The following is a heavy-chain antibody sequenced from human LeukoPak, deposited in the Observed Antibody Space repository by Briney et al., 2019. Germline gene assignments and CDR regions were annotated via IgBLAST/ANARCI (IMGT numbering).Heavy chain of an antibody. V-gene: IGHV3-23*01. Sequence: PGGSLRLSCAASALPPSNYAMSWVRQAPGKGLEWVSSIGDGGWTAYTDSVKGRFFISRETATNTLYLQMNSLRVEDTAVYYCAKECDYGNTSHMPCYWGQGTLVTVSS. CDR1: ALPPSNYA. CDR3: AKECDYGNTSHMPCY. D-gene: IGHD4-17*01. CDR2: IGDGGWT. J-gene: IGHJ4*02.